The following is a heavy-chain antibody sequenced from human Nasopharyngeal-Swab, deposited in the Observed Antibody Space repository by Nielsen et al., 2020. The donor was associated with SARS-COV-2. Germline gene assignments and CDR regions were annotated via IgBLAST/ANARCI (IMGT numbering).Heavy chain of an antibody. Sequence: LSLTCEASGFRFGDFAMHWVRQAPGKGLEWVSGTSWNGGSVGYADSVEGRFTISRDNAKNSLYLQMNSLRPEDTALYYCAKGAYSSGWYYFDFCGQGTLVTVSS. J-gene: IGHJ4*02. CDR2: TSWNGGSV. CDR3: AKGAYSSGWYYFDF. V-gene: IGHV3-9*01. CDR1: GFRFGDFA. D-gene: IGHD6-19*01.